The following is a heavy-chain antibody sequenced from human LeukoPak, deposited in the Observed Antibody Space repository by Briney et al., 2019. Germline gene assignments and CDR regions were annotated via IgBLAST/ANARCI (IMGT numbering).Heavy chain of an antibody. V-gene: IGHV5-10-1*01. D-gene: IGHD6-19*01. J-gene: IGHJ4*02. CDR3: ATSTPGFSSGWSTY. CDR1: GHRVISYW. Sequence: GESLKISCKGSGHRVISYWINWVRQMPGKGLEWMGRIDHSDCYTSYSPSFQGHLTISADKSIITAYLQWSSLEASGSAMYYCATSTPGFSSGWSTYWGQGTLVSVSS. CDR2: IDHSDCYT.